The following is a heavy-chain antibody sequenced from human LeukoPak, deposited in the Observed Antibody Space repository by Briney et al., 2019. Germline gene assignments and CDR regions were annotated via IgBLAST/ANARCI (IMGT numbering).Heavy chain of an antibody. V-gene: IGHV3-7*01. J-gene: IGHJ4*02. CDR1: GFTFANYW. CDR3: ARDPGSSAFDY. D-gene: IGHD5/OR15-5a*01. Sequence: GGSLRLSCAASGFTFANYWMTWVRQAPGKGLEFVANINQDESVKNYVDSVKGRFTISRDNAENSLHLQMNSLRVEDTAVYYCARDPGSSAFDYWGQGTLVTVSS. CDR2: INQDESVK.